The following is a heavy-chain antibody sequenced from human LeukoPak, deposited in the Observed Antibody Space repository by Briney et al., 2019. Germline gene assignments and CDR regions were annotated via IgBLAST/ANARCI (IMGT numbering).Heavy chain of an antibody. CDR1: GGSISSYY. CDR2: IYTSGST. CDR3: ARAVHSSSALDY. V-gene: IGHV4-4*07. D-gene: IGHD6-13*01. Sequence: SETLSLTCTVSGGSISSYYWSWIRQPAGKGLEWIGRIYTSGSTNYNPSLKSRVTMSVDTSKNQFSLNMKSVTAADTAVYYCARAVHSSSALDYWGQGALVTVSS. J-gene: IGHJ4*02.